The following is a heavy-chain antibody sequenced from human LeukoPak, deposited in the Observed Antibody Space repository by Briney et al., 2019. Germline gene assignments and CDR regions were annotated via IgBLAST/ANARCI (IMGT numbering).Heavy chain of an antibody. V-gene: IGHV3-48*03. J-gene: IGHJ4*02. CDR1: GFTFSSYE. D-gene: IGHD1-26*01. Sequence: GGSLRLSCAAAGFTFSSYEMHWVRQAPGKGLEWVSYSRSTGSTIYYADSVKGRFAISRDNAKNSLYLQMNSLRAEDTAVYYCAREGDYYFDYWGQGTLVTVSS. CDR3: AREGDYYFDY. CDR2: SRSTGSTI.